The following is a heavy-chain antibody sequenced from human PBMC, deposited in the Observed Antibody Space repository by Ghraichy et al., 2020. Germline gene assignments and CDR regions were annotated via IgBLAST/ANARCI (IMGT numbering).Heavy chain of an antibody. Sequence: SETLSLTCTVSGDSITTPAYYWSWIRQHPGKGLEWIGYISYSGSTYYNPSLKSRVIISEDTFENQFSLKLSSVTDADTAIYYCARDRSCSSSTCYGVFDYWGQGTLVTVSS. V-gene: IGHV4-31*03. CDR3: ARDRSCSSSTCYGVFDY. CDR1: GDSITTPAYY. CDR2: ISYSGST. D-gene: IGHD2-2*01. J-gene: IGHJ4*02.